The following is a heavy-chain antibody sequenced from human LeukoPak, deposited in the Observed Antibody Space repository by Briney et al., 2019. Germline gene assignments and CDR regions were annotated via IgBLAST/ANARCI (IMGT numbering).Heavy chain of an antibody. CDR3: ARVPRLGGPANGMDV. CDR1: GGTFSSYA. D-gene: IGHD3-16*01. V-gene: IGHV1-69*13. J-gene: IGHJ6*02. CDR2: IIPIFGTA. Sequence: ASVKVSCKASGGTFSSYAISWVRQAPGQGLEWMGGIIPIFGTANYAQKFQGRVTITADESTSTAYMELSSLRSEDTAVYNCARVPRLGGPANGMDVWGQGTTVTVSS.